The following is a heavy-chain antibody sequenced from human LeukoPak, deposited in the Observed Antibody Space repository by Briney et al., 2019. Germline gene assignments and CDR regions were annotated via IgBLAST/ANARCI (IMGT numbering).Heavy chain of an antibody. CDR1: GFTFSSYS. Sequence: GGSLRLSCAASGFTFSSYSMNWVRQAPGKGLERVSYMSRGGNTIYYSDSVKGRFTISRDTAENSLSLQMNSLRAEDTAVYYCARNTGYSYGYFDYWGQGTLVTVSS. D-gene: IGHD5-18*01. CDR3: ARNTGYSYGYFDY. J-gene: IGHJ4*02. V-gene: IGHV3-48*04. CDR2: MSRGGNTI.